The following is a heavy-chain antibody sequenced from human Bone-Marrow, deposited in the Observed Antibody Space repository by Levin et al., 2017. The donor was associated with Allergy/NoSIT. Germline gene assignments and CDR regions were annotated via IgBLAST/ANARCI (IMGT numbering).Heavy chain of an antibody. CDR1: GGSIGSSDYY. CDR3: ARGGMYYHDSSGYPFDF. Sequence: SETLSLTCTVSGGSIGSSDYYWSWIRQTPGKGLEWIGCIYYLGHTYYDRSLKSRVAISVDTSKNQLSLKLRSVTAADTAVYYCARGGMYYHDSSGYPFDFWGQGTQVTVSS. V-gene: IGHV4-30-4*01. CDR2: IYYLGHT. J-gene: IGHJ4*02. D-gene: IGHD3-22*01.